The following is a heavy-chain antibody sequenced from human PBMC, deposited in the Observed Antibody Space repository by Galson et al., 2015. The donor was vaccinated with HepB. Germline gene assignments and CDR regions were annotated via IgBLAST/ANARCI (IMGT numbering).Heavy chain of an antibody. CDR1: GFIFSGSA. D-gene: IGHD6-13*01. Sequence: SLRLSCAASGFIFSGSAIHWVRQAPGKGPEWVGRIRSKTANFATEYVESVEGRFTISRDDSKNTAYLHMNSLKTEDTAIYYCARLGDFSGYSSRWGQGTLVTVSS. CDR3: ARLGDFSGYSSR. V-gene: IGHV3-73*01. CDR2: IRSKTANFAT. J-gene: IGHJ4*02.